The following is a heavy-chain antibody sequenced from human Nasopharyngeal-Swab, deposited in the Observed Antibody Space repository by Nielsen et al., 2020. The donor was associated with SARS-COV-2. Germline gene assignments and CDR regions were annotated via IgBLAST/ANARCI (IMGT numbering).Heavy chain of an antibody. CDR1: GGTFSSYA. V-gene: IGHV1-69*13. CDR2: IIPIFGTA. Sequence: SVKVSCKASGGTFSSYAISWVRQAPGQGLEWMGGIIPIFGTANYAQKFQGRVTITADESTSTAYMELSSLRSEDTAVYYCASYGSYYGIYFDYWGQGTLVTVSS. CDR3: ASYGSYYGIYFDY. D-gene: IGHD1-26*01. J-gene: IGHJ4*02.